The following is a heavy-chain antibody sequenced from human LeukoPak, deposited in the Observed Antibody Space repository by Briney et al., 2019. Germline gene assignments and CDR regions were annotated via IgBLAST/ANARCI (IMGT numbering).Heavy chain of an antibody. CDR2: INHSGST. J-gene: IGHJ4*02. CDR1: GGSFSGYY. Sequence: PSETLSLTCAVYGGSFSGYYWSWIRQPPGKGLEWIGEINHSGSTNYNPSLKSRVTMSVDTSKNQFSLKLSSVTAADTAVYYCARGFYDSSGYPTFDYWGQGTLVTVSS. CDR3: ARGFYDSSGYPTFDY. D-gene: IGHD3-22*01. V-gene: IGHV4-34*01.